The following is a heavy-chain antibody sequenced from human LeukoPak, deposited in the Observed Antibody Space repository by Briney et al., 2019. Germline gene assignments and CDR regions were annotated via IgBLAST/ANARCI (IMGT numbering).Heavy chain of an antibody. CDR1: GGSISSSSYY. Sequence: SETLSLTCTVSGGSISSSSYYWGWLRQPPGKGLEWIGSIYYSGSTYYNPSLKSRVTISVDTSKDQFSLKLRSVTAADTAVYYCARDYGGNSFDYWGQGTLVTVSS. CDR2: IYYSGST. CDR3: ARDYGGNSFDY. D-gene: IGHD4-23*01. J-gene: IGHJ4*02. V-gene: IGHV4-39*07.